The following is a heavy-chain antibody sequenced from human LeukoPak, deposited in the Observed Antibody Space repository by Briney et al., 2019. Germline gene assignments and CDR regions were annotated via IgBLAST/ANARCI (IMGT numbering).Heavy chain of an antibody. CDR3: ARDNSSDSISPFFDY. J-gene: IGHJ4*02. V-gene: IGHV4-61*02. D-gene: IGHD3-22*01. CDR1: GGSISSGSYY. Sequence: PSETLSLTCTVSGGSISSGSYYWSWIRQPAGKGLEWIGRIYTSGSTNYNPSLKSRVTISVDTSKNQFSLKLSSVTAADTAVYYCARDNSSDSISPFFDYWGQGTLVTVSS. CDR2: IYTSGST.